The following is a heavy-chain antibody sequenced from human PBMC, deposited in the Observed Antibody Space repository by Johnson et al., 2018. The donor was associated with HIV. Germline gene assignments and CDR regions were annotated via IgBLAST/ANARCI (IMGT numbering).Heavy chain of an antibody. D-gene: IGHD5-18*01. CDR3: ARLPSGYSRDDLDI. CDR2: ISYDGNNK. Sequence: QVQLVESGGGVVQPGRSLRLSCAASGFTFSSYGMHWVRQAPGKGLEWVAVISYDGNNKYSADSVKGRFTISRDNSKNTPYLQMNGLRPEDTAVYYCARLPSGYSRDDLDIWGRGTMVTVSS. CDR1: GFTFSSYG. J-gene: IGHJ3*02. V-gene: IGHV3-30*03.